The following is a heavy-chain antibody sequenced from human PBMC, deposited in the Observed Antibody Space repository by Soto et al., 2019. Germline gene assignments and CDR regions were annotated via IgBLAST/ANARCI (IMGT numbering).Heavy chain of an antibody. V-gene: IGHV3-48*01. CDR2: ISSSSSTI. D-gene: IGHD6-6*01. CDR3: ARDRAHPTIPLSRPVFFDI. CDR1: GFTFSSYS. J-gene: IGHJ3*02. Sequence: GGSLRLSCAASGFTFSSYSMNWVRQAPGKGLEWVSYISSSSSTIYYADSVKGRFTISRDNAKNSLYLQMNSLRAEDTAVYYCARDRAHPTIPLSRPVFFDIWGQGTMVTVSS.